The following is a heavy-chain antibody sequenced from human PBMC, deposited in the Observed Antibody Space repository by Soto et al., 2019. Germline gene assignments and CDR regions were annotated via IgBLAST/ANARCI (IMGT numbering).Heavy chain of an antibody. V-gene: IGHV1-46*01. Sequence: ASVKVSCKASGYTFTSYYMHWVRQAPGQGLEWMGIINPSGGSTSYAQKFQGRVTVTRDTSTSTVYMELSSLRSEDTAVYYCARGSITIFGVVNNWFDPWGQGXLVTVYS. J-gene: IGHJ5*02. CDR3: ARGSITIFGVVNNWFDP. D-gene: IGHD3-3*01. CDR1: GYTFTSYY. CDR2: INPSGGST.